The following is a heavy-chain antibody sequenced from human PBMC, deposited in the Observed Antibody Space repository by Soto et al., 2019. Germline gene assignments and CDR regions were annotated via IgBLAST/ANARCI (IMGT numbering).Heavy chain of an antibody. V-gene: IGHV3-23*01. J-gene: IGHJ4*02. D-gene: IGHD3-16*01. CDR1: GLTYESYA. CDR3: AISTGGFGGLFVVPSDY. CDR2: INSGGTVA. Sequence: EVQLLESGGGLVQPGGSLRLSCEASGLTYESYAMSWVRQAPGKGLEWVSGINSGGTVAHYADSVKGRFAISRDNSKNTLSLEMNSLRADDTGLYYCAISTGGFGGLFVVPSDYWGQGTLVTVSS.